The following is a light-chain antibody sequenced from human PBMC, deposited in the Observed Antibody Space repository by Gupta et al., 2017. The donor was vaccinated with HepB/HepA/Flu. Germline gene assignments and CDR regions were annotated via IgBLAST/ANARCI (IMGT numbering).Light chain of an antibody. J-gene: IGLJ3*02. Sequence: QSALTQPASVSGSPGQSITISCTGTSSDVGGYNYVSWYQPHPGKAPKLIIYDVSNRPSGISNRFSGSKSGNTASLTISGLQAEDEADYYCSSYTTSTTPGVFGGGTKLTVL. V-gene: IGLV2-14*01. CDR3: SSYTTSTTPGV. CDR1: SSDVGGYNY. CDR2: DVS.